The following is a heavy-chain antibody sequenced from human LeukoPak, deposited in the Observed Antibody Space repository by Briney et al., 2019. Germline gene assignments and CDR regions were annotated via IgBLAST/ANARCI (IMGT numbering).Heavy chain of an antibody. J-gene: IGHJ4*02. D-gene: IGHD3-22*01. Sequence: GGSLRLSCAASGLTFSGYAMNWVRQAPGKGLEWVANINLDGSEESYVDSVKGRFTIPRDNAKNSLYLQMNSLRAEDTAVFYCDIGGYYFGYGGQGTLVTVSS. CDR3: DIGGYYFGY. CDR2: INLDGSEE. V-gene: IGHV3-7*02. CDR1: GLTFSGYA.